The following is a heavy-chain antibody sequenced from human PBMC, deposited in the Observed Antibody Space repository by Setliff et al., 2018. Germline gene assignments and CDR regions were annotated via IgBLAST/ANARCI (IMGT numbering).Heavy chain of an antibody. D-gene: IGHD4-4*01. Sequence: SGPTLVNPTQTLILTCTLSGFSVNTNGMRVNWIRQPPGKALEWLARIDWDDEKLYNTSLKTRLTISKDTSKNQVVLTMTNMDPVDTATYYCARISPDYSNYVFDYWGQGTLVTVSS. J-gene: IGHJ4*02. V-gene: IGHV2-70*04. CDR2: IDWDDEK. CDR3: ARISPDYSNYVFDY. CDR1: GFSVNTNGMR.